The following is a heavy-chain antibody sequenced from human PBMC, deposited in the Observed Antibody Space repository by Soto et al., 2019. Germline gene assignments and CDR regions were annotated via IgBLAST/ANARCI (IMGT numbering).Heavy chain of an antibody. J-gene: IGHJ4*02. Sequence: GGSLRLSCAASGFTFSSYAMSWVRQAPGKGLEWVSAISGSGGSTYYADSVKGRFTISRDNSKNTLYLQMNSLRAEDTAVYYCAKGKKPVDEDIVVVTHTFDYWGQGTLVTVSS. CDR2: ISGSGGST. V-gene: IGHV3-23*01. D-gene: IGHD2-15*01. CDR3: AKGKKPVDEDIVVVTHTFDY. CDR1: GFTFSSYA.